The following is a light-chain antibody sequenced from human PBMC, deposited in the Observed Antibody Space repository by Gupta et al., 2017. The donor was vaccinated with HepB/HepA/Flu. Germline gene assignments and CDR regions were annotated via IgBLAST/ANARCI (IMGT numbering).Light chain of an antibody. Sequence: QSVLTQPPSVSGAPGQRVTISCTGSSSNIGAGYDVHWYQQLPGTAPKLLIYGNSNRPSGVPDRFSGSKSGTSASLAITGRQAEDEADYYCQSYDSSLSVVFGGGTKLTVL. V-gene: IGLV1-40*01. CDR3: QSYDSSLSVV. J-gene: IGLJ2*01. CDR1: SSNIGAGYD. CDR2: GNS.